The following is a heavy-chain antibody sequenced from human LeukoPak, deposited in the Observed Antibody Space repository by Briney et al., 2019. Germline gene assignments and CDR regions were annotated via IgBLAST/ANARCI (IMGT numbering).Heavy chain of an antibody. CDR2: ISGSGGST. V-gene: IGHV3-23*01. CDR3: AKDGEGYSSGWYPGYFDY. J-gene: IGHJ4*02. D-gene: IGHD6-19*01. CDR1: GFTFSSYA. Sequence: PGGSLRLSCAASGFTFSSYAMSWVRQAPGKGLEWVSAISGSGGSTYYADSMKGRFTISRDNSKNTLYLQMNSLRAEDTAVYYCAKDGEGYSSGWYPGYFDYWGQGTLVTVSS.